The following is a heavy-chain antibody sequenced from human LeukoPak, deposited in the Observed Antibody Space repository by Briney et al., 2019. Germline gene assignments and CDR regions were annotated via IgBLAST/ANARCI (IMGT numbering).Heavy chain of an antibody. Sequence: GGSLRLSCAASGFTFSSYAMSWVRQAPGKGLEWGSTFSGTSSTSYADAVKGRVTISRDNSKTTLYLQLNRLRAEDTAVYYCAKLKQWQPQRYFFEYWGQGALVTVAS. J-gene: IGHJ4*02. CDR3: AKLKQWQPQRYFFEY. D-gene: IGHD6-19*01. CDR2: FSGTSST. CDR1: GFTFSSYA. V-gene: IGHV3-23*01.